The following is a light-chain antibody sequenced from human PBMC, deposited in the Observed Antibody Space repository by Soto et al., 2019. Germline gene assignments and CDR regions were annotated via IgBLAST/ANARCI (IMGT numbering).Light chain of an antibody. CDR2: AAS. CDR1: QSVSSNY. J-gene: IGKJ1*01. V-gene: IGKV3-20*01. Sequence: IVLTQSPGTLSLSPGERATLSCRAGQSVSSNYLAWYQQKPGQAPRLLIYAASSRATGIPDRLSGSGSGTDFTLTIDGLEPEDFAVYYCQQYGSSTGTFGQGTKVDI. CDR3: QQYGSSTGT.